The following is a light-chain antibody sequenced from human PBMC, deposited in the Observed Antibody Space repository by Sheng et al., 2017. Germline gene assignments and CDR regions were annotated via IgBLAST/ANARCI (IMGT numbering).Light chain of an antibody. CDR1: FQHRGRLR. J-gene: IGLJ2*01. Sequence: QSVLTQPPSVSSGAPGQEGHHLLHWEQFQHRGRLRCALVSALSRNTPPNSSIFANNNRPSGISDRFSGSKSGTSASLDITGLQTEDEADYFCQSYDSSLGVGVFGGGTKLTVL. V-gene: IGLV1-40*01. CDR2: ANN. CDR3: QSYDSSLGVGV.